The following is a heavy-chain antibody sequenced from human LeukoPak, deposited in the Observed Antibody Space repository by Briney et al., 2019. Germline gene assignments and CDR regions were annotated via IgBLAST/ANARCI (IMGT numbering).Heavy chain of an antibody. V-gene: IGHV4-59*12. D-gene: IGHD6-6*01. Sequence: SETLSLTCTVSGGSISSYYWSWIRQPPGKGLEWIGYIYYSGSTYYNPSLKSRVTISVDTSKNQFSLNVSSVTAADTAVYYCARERISRRAVAARRGDFDNWGQGTLVTVSS. CDR3: ARERISRRAVAARRGDFDN. CDR2: IYYSGST. J-gene: IGHJ4*02. CDR1: GGSISSYY.